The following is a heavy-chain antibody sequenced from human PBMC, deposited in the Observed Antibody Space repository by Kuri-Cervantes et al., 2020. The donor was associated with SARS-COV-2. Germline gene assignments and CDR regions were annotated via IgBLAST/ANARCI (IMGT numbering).Heavy chain of an antibody. D-gene: IGHD5-12*01. J-gene: IGHJ4*02. CDR3: ARDPGSGYDYGFDY. V-gene: IGHV1-2*02. Sequence: ASVKVSCKASGYTFTSYGISWVRQAPGQGLEWMGGINPNSGGTNYAQKFQGRVTMTRDTSISTAYMELSRLRSDDTAVYYCARDPGSGYDYGFDYWGQGTLVTVSS. CDR1: GYTFTSYG. CDR2: INPNSGGT.